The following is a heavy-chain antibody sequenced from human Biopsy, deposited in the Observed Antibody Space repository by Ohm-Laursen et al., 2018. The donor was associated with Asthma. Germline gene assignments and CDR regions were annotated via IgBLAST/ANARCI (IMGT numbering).Heavy chain of an antibody. V-gene: IGHV3-53*01. J-gene: IGHJ4*02. CDR2: IYSGGTS. CDR1: GFAVSRGY. Sequence: LRLSCAASGFAVSRGYMFWVRQAPGKGLEWVSVIYSGGTSHTADSVRGRFTISRDYSKNTLYLQMHSLRAEDTAVYYCARGDSSNWSHYYFDYWGQGTLVTVSS. D-gene: IGHD3-22*01. CDR3: ARGDSSNWSHYYFDY.